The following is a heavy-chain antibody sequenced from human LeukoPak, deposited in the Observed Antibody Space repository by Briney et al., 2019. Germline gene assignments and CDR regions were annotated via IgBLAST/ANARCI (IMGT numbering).Heavy chain of an antibody. CDR3: ARQTYYYDSSGEY. Sequence: SETLSLTCTVSGGSISSGGYYWSWLRQHPGKGLEWIGYIYYSGSTYYNPSLKSRVTISVDTSKNQFSLKLSSVTAADTAVYYCARQTYYYDSSGEYWGQGTLVTVSS. CDR2: IYYSGST. CDR1: GGSISSGGYY. V-gene: IGHV4-31*03. J-gene: IGHJ4*02. D-gene: IGHD3-22*01.